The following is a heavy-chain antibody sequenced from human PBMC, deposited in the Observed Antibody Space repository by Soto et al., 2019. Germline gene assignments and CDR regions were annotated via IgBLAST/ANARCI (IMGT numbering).Heavy chain of an antibody. V-gene: IGHV1-18*04. CDR3: ARGRVSCSSASCYFYYGMDA. CDR2: IRAYNGNT. CDR1: GYTFSSYG. D-gene: IGHD2-2*01. J-gene: IGHJ6*02. Sequence: GASVKVSCKASGYTFSSYGISWVRQAPGQGLEWMGWIRAYNGNTNYAQKLQGRVTMTTDTSTSTAYMELRSLTSDDTAVYYCARGRVSCSSASCYFYYGMDAWGQGTTVTVSS.